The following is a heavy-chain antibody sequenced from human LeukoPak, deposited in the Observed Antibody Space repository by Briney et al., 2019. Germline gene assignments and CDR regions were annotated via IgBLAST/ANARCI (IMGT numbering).Heavy chain of an antibody. D-gene: IGHD1-26*01. CDR1: GGSITSGGYS. Sequence: PSETLSLTCAVSGGSITSGGYSWSWIRQPPGKGLEWIASMYHGGNTYYNPSLKSRVIISVDKSKNQVSLKLSSVTAADTAVYYCASLIVGATRGWYFDYWGQGTLVTVSS. CDR3: ASLIVGATRGWYFDY. J-gene: IGHJ4*02. V-gene: IGHV4-30-2*01. CDR2: MYHGGNT.